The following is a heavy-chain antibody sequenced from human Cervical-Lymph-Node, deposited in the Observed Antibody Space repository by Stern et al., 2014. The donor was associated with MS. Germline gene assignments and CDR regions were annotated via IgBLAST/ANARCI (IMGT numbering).Heavy chain of an antibody. CDR2: INPNSGGP. CDR3: ARDNDGPIAVTGIYYTYAMDV. CDR1: GYTFSGYC. D-gene: IGHD6-19*01. J-gene: IGHJ6*02. V-gene: IGHV1-2*02. Sequence: QVQLGQSGAEVKKPGASVKVSCKASGYTFSGYCMHWVRQAPGHGLEWMGWINPNSGGPSYAKKFQGRVTMTRDTSISTAYVELSRLRSDDTAVYYCARDNDGPIAVTGIYYTYAMDVWGQGTTVTVSS.